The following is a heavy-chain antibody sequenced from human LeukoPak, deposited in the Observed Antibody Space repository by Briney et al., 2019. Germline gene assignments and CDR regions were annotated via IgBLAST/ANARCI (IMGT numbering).Heavy chain of an antibody. J-gene: IGHJ4*02. CDR3: ARGSANFDY. CDR1: GGSFSGYY. V-gene: IGHV4-34*01. CDR2: INHSGST. Sequence: SETLSLTCAVYGGSFSGYYWSWIRQPPVKGLEWIGEINHSGSTNYNPSLKSRVTISVDTSKNQFSLKLSSVTAADTAVYYCARGSANFDYWGQGTLVTVSS.